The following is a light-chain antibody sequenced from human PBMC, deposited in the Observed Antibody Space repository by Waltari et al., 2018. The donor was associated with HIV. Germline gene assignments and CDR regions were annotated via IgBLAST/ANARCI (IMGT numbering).Light chain of an antibody. CDR1: QNVDEK. J-gene: IGKJ4*01. V-gene: IGKV3D-15*01. Sequence: TQSPATISVSPGGRLTVSCSASQNVDEKLPWYQQKPGQSPRLLIYHSSVRAAGVPTRFGGAGSATNFTLTITSLQSEDFALYFCQQYHHWPPLTFGGGSRVELK. CDR2: HSS. CDR3: QQYHHWPPLT.